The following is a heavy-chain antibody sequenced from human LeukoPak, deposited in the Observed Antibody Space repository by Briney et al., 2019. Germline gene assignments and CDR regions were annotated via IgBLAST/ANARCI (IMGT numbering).Heavy chain of an antibody. Sequence: ASVIVSCKASGYTFTGYYMHWVRQAPGQGLEWMGWINPNSGGTNYAQKFQGRVTMTRDTSISTAYMELSRLRSDDTAVYYCARDYGGNGESHDYWGQGTLVTVSS. CDR3: ARDYGGNGESHDY. D-gene: IGHD3-10*01. CDR1: GYTFTGYY. V-gene: IGHV1-2*02. CDR2: INPNSGGT. J-gene: IGHJ4*02.